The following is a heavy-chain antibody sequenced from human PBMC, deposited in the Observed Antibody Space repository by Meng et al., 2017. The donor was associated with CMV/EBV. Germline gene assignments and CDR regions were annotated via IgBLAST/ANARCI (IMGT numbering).Heavy chain of an antibody. CDR1: GGTFSSYA. CDR3: ARSDSSSTNYYYYGMDV. J-gene: IGHJ6*02. V-gene: IGHV1-69*06. Sequence: SVKVSCKASGGTFSSYAISWVRQAPGQGLEWMGGIIPIFGTANYAQKFQGRVTITADKSTSTAYMELSSLRSEDTAVYYCARSDSSSTNYYYYGMDVWGQGTTVTVSS. D-gene: IGHD6-6*01. CDR2: IIPIFGTA.